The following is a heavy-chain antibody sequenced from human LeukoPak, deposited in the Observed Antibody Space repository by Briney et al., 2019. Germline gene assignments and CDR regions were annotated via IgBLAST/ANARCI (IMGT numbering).Heavy chain of an antibody. D-gene: IGHD1-14*01. V-gene: IGHV3-21*04. CDR1: RFTFSSYS. CDR3: AKPARTDAFDI. Sequence: GGSLRLSCAASRFTFSSYSMNWVRQAPGKGLEWVSSISSSSSYIYYADSVKGRFTISRDNSKNTLYLQMNSLRAEDTAVYYCAKPARTDAFDIWGQGTMITVSS. CDR2: ISSSSSYI. J-gene: IGHJ3*02.